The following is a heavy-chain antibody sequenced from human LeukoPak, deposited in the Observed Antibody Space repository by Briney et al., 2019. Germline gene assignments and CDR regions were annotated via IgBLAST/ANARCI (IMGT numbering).Heavy chain of an antibody. CDR1: GFTFSTYG. V-gene: IGHV3-30*02. CDR3: ARDIVVVVAAYYYYYGMDV. CDR2: IRYDGSNK. J-gene: IGHJ6*02. Sequence: SGGSLRLSCAASGFTFSTYGMHWVRQAPGKGLEWVAFIRYDGSNKYYADSVKGRLTISRDNSKNTLYLQMNSLRAEDTAVYYCARDIVVVVAAYYYYYGMDVWGQGTTVTVSS. D-gene: IGHD2-15*01.